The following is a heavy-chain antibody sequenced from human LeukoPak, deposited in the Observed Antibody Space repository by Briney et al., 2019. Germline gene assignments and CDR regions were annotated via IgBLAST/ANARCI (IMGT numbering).Heavy chain of an antibody. J-gene: IGHJ4*02. CDR2: IWYDGSNK. D-gene: IGHD3-22*01. V-gene: IGHV3-33*01. CDR1: GFTFSSYG. Sequence: GGSLRLSCAASGFTFSSYGMHWVRQAPGKGLEWVAVIWYDGSNKYYADSVKGRFTISRDNSKNTLYLQMNILTADDTAVYYCARWHYYDSSGYLNWGQGTLVTVSS. CDR3: ARWHYYDSSGYLN.